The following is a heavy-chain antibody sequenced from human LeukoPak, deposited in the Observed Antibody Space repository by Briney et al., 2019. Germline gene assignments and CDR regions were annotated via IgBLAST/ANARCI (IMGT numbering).Heavy chain of an antibody. V-gene: IGHV1-2*02. CDR2: INPNSGGT. CDR1: GYTFTGYY. D-gene: IGHD3-22*01. J-gene: IGHJ4*02. CDR3: ARGISPYYDSSGYYLS. Sequence: ASVKVSCKASGYTFTGYYMHWVRQAPGQGLEWMGWINPNSGGTNYAQKFQGRVTMTRDTSISTAYMELSRLRSDDTAVYYCARGISPYYDSSGYYLSWGQGTLVTVSS.